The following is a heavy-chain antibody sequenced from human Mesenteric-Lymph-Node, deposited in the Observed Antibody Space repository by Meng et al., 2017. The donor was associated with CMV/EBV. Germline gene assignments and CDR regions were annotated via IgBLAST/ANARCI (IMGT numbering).Heavy chain of an antibody. Sequence: SVKVSCKASGGTFSSYAISWVRQAPGQGLEWMGGIIPIFGTANYAQKFQGRVTITTDESTSTAYMELSSLRSEDTAVYYCAREEDVVVVPVASRGSGAYNWFDSWGQGTLVTVSS. V-gene: IGHV1-69*05. CDR1: GGTFSSYA. D-gene: IGHD2-2*01. CDR3: AREEDVVVVPVASRGSGAYNWFDS. J-gene: IGHJ5*01. CDR2: IIPIFGTA.